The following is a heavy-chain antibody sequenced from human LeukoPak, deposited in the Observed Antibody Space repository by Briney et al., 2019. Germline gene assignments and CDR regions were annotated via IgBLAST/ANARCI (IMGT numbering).Heavy chain of an antibody. CDR2: INTDGSST. V-gene: IGHV3-74*01. D-gene: IGHD3-22*01. J-gene: IGHJ3*02. Sequence: PGGSLRLSCAASGFTLSSYWMHWVRQAPGKGLVWVSHINTDGSSTIYADSVKGRFTISRDNAKNTLYLQMNSLRAEDTAVYYCASIEDYYDSSGLDAFDIWGQGTMVTVSS. CDR1: GFTLSSYW. CDR3: ASIEDYYDSSGLDAFDI.